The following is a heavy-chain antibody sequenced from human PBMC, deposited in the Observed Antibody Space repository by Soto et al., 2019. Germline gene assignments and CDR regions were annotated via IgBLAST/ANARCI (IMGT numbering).Heavy chain of an antibody. J-gene: IGHJ6*03. CDR3: ARAVAARPFYYYYYMDV. CDR2: TYYRSKWYN. V-gene: IGHV6-1*01. D-gene: IGHD6-6*01. CDR1: GHSVSSNSAA. Sequence: SQTLSLTCAISGHSVSSNSAAWNWIRQSPSRGLEWLGRTYYRSKWYNDYAVSVKSRITINPDTSKNQFSLQLNSVTPEDTAVYYCARAVAARPFYYYYYMDVWGKGTTVTVSS.